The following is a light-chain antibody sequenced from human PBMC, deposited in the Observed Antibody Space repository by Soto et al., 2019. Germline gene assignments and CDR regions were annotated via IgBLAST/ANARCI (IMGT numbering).Light chain of an antibody. Sequence: VLTQSPATLSLSLGESATLSCRASQSIGTSLAWYQHRPGQPPRLLIYDGFNRATGIPARFSGGGSGTDFTLTISSLEPEDFAVYYCQQRASWPPFTFGGGTKVDIK. CDR1: QSIGTS. V-gene: IGKV3-11*01. J-gene: IGKJ4*01. CDR3: QQRASWPPFT. CDR2: DGF.